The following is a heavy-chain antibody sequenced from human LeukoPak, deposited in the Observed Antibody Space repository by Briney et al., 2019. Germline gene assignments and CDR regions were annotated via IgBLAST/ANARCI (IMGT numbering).Heavy chain of an antibody. V-gene: IGHV3-7*05. D-gene: IGHD5-24*01. CDR2: IKQDGSEK. Sequence: PGGSLRLSCAASGFTFSSHWMTWVRQAPGKGLEWVANIKQDGSEKYYVDSVKGRFTISRDNAKNSLYLQMNSLRADDTAVYYCARDRRDGYNWFDPWGQGTLVTVSS. J-gene: IGHJ5*02. CDR3: ARDRRDGYNWFDP. CDR1: GFTFSSHW.